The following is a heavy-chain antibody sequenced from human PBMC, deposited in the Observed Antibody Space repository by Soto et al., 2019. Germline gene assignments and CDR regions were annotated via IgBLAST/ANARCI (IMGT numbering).Heavy chain of an antibody. D-gene: IGHD2-15*01. Sequence: GGSLRLSCAASGFTFSSYAMHWVRQAPGKGLEWVAVISYDGSNKYYADSVKGRFTISRDNSKNTLYLQMNSLRAEDTAVYYCARDRRCSGGSCYYMYYYYYGMDVWGQGTTVTVSS. J-gene: IGHJ6*02. V-gene: IGHV3-30-3*01. CDR3: ARDRRCSGGSCYYMYYYYYGMDV. CDR1: GFTFSSYA. CDR2: ISYDGSNK.